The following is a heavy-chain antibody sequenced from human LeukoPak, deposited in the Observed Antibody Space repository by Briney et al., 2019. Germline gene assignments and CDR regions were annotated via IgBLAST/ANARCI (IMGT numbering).Heavy chain of an antibody. Sequence: ASVKLSCKASGYTFTRYYMHWVRQAPGQRREWMGWINPNSGGTNYAQKVQGSVTMTSDTSISTAYMELSRLRSDDTALYYCARQGDILTGLFAYWGQGTLVTVSS. J-gene: IGHJ4*02. CDR1: GYTFTRYY. D-gene: IGHD3-9*01. CDR3: ARQGDILTGLFAY. CDR2: INPNSGGT. V-gene: IGHV1-2*02.